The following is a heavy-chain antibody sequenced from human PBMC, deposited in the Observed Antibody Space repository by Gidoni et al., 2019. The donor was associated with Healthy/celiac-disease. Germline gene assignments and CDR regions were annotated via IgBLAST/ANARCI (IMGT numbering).Heavy chain of an antibody. V-gene: IGHV1-2*02. CDR1: GYTFTGYY. CDR3: ARDPDFSPLLTQYYDSSGYYVGADY. D-gene: IGHD3-22*01. CDR2: INPNSGGT. Sequence: QVQLVQSGAEVKKPGASVKVSCKASGYTFTGYYMHWVRQAPGQGLEWMGWINPNSGGTNYAQKFQGRVTMTRDTSISTAYMELSRLRSDDTAVYYCARDPDFSPLLTQYYDSSGYYVGADYWGQGTLVTVSS. J-gene: IGHJ4*02.